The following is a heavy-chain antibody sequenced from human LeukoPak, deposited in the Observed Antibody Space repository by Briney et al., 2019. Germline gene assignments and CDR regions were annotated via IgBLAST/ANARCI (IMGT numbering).Heavy chain of an antibody. D-gene: IGHD2-15*01. CDR1: GFTLSTYW. V-gene: IGHV3-74*01. CDR2: INSDGSAT. J-gene: IGHJ4*02. Sequence: GGSLRLSCVASGFTLSTYWMHWVRQAPGRGLVWVSRINSDGSATSYADSVMVRFTISRDSAKNTLYLQMNSLRPEDTAVYYCARGNKWSFDSWGQGALVTVSS. CDR3: ARGNKWSFDS.